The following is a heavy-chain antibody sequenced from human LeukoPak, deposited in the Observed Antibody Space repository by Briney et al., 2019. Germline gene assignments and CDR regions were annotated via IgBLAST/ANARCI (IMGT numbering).Heavy chain of an antibody. V-gene: IGHV1-69*06. CDR1: GGTFSSYA. Sequence: SVKVSCKASGGTFSSYAISWVRQAPGQGLGWMGRIIPIFGTANYAQKFQGRVTITADKSTSTAYMELSSLRSEDTAVYYCARSVEENWFDPWGQGTLVTVSS. J-gene: IGHJ5*02. CDR2: IIPIFGTA. D-gene: IGHD2-15*01. CDR3: ARSVEENWFDP.